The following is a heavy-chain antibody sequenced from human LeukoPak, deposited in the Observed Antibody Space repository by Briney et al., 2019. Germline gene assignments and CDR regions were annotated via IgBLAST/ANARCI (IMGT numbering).Heavy chain of an antibody. Sequence: SETLSLTCAVYGGSFSGYYWSWIRQPPGNGLEWIGEINHSGSTNYNPSLKSRVTISVDTSKNQFSLKLSSVTAADTAVYYCARGPSRYYYDSSGYPFDYWGQGTLVTVSS. CDR2: INHSGST. D-gene: IGHD3-22*01. J-gene: IGHJ4*02. CDR3: ARGPSRYYYDSSGYPFDY. V-gene: IGHV4-34*01. CDR1: GGSFSGYY.